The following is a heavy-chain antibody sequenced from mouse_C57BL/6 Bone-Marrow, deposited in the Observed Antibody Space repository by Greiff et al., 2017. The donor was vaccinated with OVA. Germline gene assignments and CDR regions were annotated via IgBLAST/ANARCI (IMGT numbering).Heavy chain of an antibody. CDR3: LFYYGNYHYYAMDY. CDR1: GYTFTSYG. CDR2: IYPRSGNT. V-gene: IGHV1-81*01. Sequence: VQLQQSGAELARPGASVKLSCKASGYTFTSYGISWVKQRTGQGLEWIGEIYPRSGNTYYNEKFKGKATLTADKSSSTAYMELRSLTSEDSAVYVCLFYYGNYHYYAMDYWGQGTSVTVSS. D-gene: IGHD2-1*01. J-gene: IGHJ4*01.